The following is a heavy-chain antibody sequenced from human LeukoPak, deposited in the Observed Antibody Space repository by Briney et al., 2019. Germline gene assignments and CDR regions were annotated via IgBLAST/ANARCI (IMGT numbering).Heavy chain of an antibody. CDR2: ISSSSSTI. CDR1: GFTFSIYS. CDR3: ARGRGWIYDS. D-gene: IGHD6-19*01. V-gene: IGHV3-48*01. Sequence: PGGSLRLSCAASGFTFSIYSMSWVRQAPGKGLEWVSYISSSSSTISYADSVKGRFTISRDNAENSLYLQMNSLRVADTAVYYCARGRGWIYDSWGRGTLVTVSS. J-gene: IGHJ4*02.